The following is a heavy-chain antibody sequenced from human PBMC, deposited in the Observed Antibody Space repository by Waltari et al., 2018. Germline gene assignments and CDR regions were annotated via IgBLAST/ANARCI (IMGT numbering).Heavy chain of an antibody. CDR2: IKYDGSEQ. CDR3: ARDPGGGAYDI. D-gene: IGHD3-16*01. Sequence: EDQLVESGGDLVQPGGSLRLSCAASGFTFSRNWMEWVSQAPRKGLEWVASIKYDGSEQYYEDSVKGRFTISRDNIKNSLYLQMSSLGVEDTAVYYCARDPGGGAYDIWGQGTMVTVSS. CDR1: GFTFSRNW. V-gene: IGHV3-7*01. J-gene: IGHJ3*02.